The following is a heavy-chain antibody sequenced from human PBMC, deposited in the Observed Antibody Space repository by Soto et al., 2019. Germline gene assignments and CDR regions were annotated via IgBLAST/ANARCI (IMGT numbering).Heavy chain of an antibody. CDR1: GFTFSNYA. V-gene: IGHV3-30*04. J-gene: IGHJ6*02. CDR3: ARGLGYYYYGMDV. D-gene: IGHD3-16*01. CDR2: ISYEGRNT. Sequence: QVQLVESGGGVVQPGRSLRLSCAASGFTFSNYAMHWVRQAPGKGLEWVAVISYEGRNTYYADSVKGRFTMSRDNSKNTLSLQRNNLRADDTAVYYCARGLGYYYYGMDVWGQWTTVTVSS.